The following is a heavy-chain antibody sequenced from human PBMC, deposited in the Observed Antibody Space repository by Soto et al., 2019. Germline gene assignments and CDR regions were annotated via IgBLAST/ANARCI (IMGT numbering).Heavy chain of an antibody. CDR3: AGEYSSSWYGVDP. J-gene: IGHJ5*02. D-gene: IGHD6-13*01. CDR2: INSDGSST. V-gene: IGHV3-74*01. Sequence: VSLRLSCAASGFTFSSYWMHWVRQAPGKGLVWVSRINSDGSSTSYADSVKGRFTISRDNAKNTLYLQMNSLRAEDTAVYYCAGEYSSSWYGVDPWGQGTLVTVSS. CDR1: GFTFSSYW.